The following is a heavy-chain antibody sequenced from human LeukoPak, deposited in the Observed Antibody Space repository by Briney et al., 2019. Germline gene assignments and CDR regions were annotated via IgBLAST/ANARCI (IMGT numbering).Heavy chain of an antibody. CDR1: GGSISSGTYY. J-gene: IGHJ4*02. CDR2: VYTSGST. V-gene: IGHV4-61*02. Sequence: SQTLSLTCTVSGGSISSGTYYWSWIRQPAGKGLEWIGRVYTSGSTDYNPSLKSRVTISVDTSKNQFSLKLSSVTAADTAVYYCARGHDFWSGYDYWGQGTLVTVSS. CDR3: ARGHDFWSGYDY. D-gene: IGHD3-3*01.